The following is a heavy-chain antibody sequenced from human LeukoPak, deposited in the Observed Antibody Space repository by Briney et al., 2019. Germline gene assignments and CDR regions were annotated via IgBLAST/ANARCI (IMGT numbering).Heavy chain of an antibody. CDR3: ATVSDSSSWNYYYYMDV. Sequence: SETLSLTCTVSGGSISSYYWSWIRQPPGKGLEWIGYIYYSGSTNYNPSLKSRVTISVDTSKNQFSLKLGSVTAADTAVYYCATVSDSSSWNYYYYMDVWGKGTTVTISS. D-gene: IGHD6-13*01. CDR1: GGSISSYY. V-gene: IGHV4-59*01. J-gene: IGHJ6*03. CDR2: IYYSGST.